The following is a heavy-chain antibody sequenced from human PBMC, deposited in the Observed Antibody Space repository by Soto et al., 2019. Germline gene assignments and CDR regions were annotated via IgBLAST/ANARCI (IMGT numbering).Heavy chain of an antibody. CDR3: ARDRAYGSGSEHIDY. CDR1: GGSISSGGYY. Sequence: QVQLQESGPGLVKPSQTLSLTCTVSGGSISSGGYYWSWIRQHPGKGLEWIGYIYYSGSTYYNPSLKSRVTISVDTSKNQCSLKLSSVTAADTAVYYCARDRAYGSGSEHIDYWGQGTLVTVSS. V-gene: IGHV4-31*03. D-gene: IGHD3-10*01. CDR2: IYYSGST. J-gene: IGHJ4*02.